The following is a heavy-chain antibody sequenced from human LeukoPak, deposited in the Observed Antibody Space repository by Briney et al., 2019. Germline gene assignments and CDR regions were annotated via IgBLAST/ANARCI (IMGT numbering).Heavy chain of an antibody. CDR3: ARGGSTDYDFWSGYYSLYYFDY. J-gene: IGHJ4*02. CDR2: IYYSGST. V-gene: IGHV4-59*01. CDR1: GGSISSYY. D-gene: IGHD3-3*01. Sequence: SETLSLTCTVSGGSISSYYWSWIRQPPGKGPEWIGYIYYSGSTNYNPSLKSRVTISVDTSKNQFSLKLSSVTAADTAVYYCARGGSTDYDFWSGYYSLYYFDYWGQGTLVTVSS.